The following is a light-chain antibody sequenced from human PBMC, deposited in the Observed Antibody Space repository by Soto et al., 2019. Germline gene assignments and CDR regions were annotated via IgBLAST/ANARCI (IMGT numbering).Light chain of an antibody. Sequence: EIVLTQSPLSLSVSPGEPASISCRSSQSLSHSSGYNYLDWYLLKPGQPPQLLIYLGSNRGSGVPEKVRGSGTDTDFTLTISRVETEDAGIYFCKQPLQTLITFGQGKRLEIK. CDR1: QSLSHSSGYNY. CDR3: KQPLQTLIT. CDR2: LGS. V-gene: IGKV2-28*01. J-gene: IGKJ5*01.